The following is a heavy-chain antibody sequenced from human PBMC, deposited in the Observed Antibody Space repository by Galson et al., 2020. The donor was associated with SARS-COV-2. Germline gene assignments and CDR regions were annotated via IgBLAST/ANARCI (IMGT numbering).Heavy chain of an antibody. CDR2: IWYDGSNK. CDR3: AADYGDYATDYDYYGMDV. J-gene: IGHJ6*02. D-gene: IGHD4-17*01. CDR1: GFTFSSYG. Sequence: GWSLRLSCAASGFTFSSYGMHWVRQAPGKGLEWVAVIWYDGSNKYYADSVKGRFTISRDNSKNTLYLQMNSLRAEDTAVYYCAADYGDYATDYDYYGMDVGGQGTTVTVSS. V-gene: IGHV3-33*01.